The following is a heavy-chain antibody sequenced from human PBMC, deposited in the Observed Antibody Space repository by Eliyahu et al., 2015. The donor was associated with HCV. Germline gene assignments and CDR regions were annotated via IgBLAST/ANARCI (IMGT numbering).Heavy chain of an antibody. CDR3: AGSSFDSTGYYYSCFDC. Sequence: EVQLLESGXGLVQPGGSLRLSCAASXFTFSSYAMXWVRQAPGKGLEWVXTISGXGGGTYYADSVKGRFTISRDNSKNTLSLQMNSLRAEDTAVYYCAGSSFDSTGYYYSCFDCWGQGTLVTVSS. V-gene: IGHV3-23*01. D-gene: IGHD3-22*01. J-gene: IGHJ4*02. CDR1: XFTFSSYA. CDR2: ISGXGGGT.